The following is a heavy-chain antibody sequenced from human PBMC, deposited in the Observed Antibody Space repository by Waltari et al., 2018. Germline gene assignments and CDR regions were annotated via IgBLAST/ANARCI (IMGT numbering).Heavy chain of an antibody. CDR3: ARVGDEGWYFDL. J-gene: IGHJ2*01. Sequence: QLQLQESGSGLVKPSQTLSLTCAVSGGSISSGGYSWSWIRQPPGKGLEWIGYIYHSGSTYSTPSLKIRFPISVDRSKNQFSLKLSSVTAADTAVYYCARVGDEGWYFDLWGRGTLVTVSS. CDR1: GGSISSGGYS. D-gene: IGHD3-10*01. V-gene: IGHV4-30-2*01. CDR2: IYHSGST.